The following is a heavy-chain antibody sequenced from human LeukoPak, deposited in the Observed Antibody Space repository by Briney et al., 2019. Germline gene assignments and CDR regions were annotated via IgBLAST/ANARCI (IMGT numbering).Heavy chain of an antibody. CDR1: GFTFSSYG. Sequence: GRSLRLSCAASGFTFSSYGMHWVRQAPGKGLEWVAVIWYDGSNKYYADSVKGRFTISRDNSKNTLYLQMNSLRAEDTAVYYCARDTTVAVAGQDYWGQGTLVTVSS. CDR3: ARDTTVAVAGQDY. CDR2: IWYDGSNK. V-gene: IGHV3-33*01. J-gene: IGHJ4*02. D-gene: IGHD6-19*01.